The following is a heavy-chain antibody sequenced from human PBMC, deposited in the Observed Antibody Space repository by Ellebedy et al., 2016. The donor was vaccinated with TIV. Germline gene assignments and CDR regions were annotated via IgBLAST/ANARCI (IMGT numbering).Heavy chain of an antibody. CDR3: ARDYGDFRFDY. D-gene: IGHD4-17*01. V-gene: IGHV1-18*01. CDR1: GYIFTRYG. CDR2: VSGHDGST. J-gene: IGHJ4*02. Sequence: AASVKVSCKTSGYIFTRYGISWVRQAPGQGPEWMGWVSGHDGSTDYGKNFQERMSLTSDISTSTVYMELRSLKSDDSAIYYCARDYGDFRFDYWGQGTLVTVSS.